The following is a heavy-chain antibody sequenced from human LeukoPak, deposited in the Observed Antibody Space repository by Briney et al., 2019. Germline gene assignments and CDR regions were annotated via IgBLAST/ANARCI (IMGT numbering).Heavy chain of an antibody. J-gene: IGHJ4*02. CDR3: ARDDPGDQYYFDY. CDR1: GFTFSTYG. CDR2: IWYDGSNK. Sequence: GGSLRLSCAASGFTFSTYGMHWVRQSPGKGLEWMAIIWYDGSNKYYADSVKGRFTISRDNSKNTLYLQMNSLRAEDTAAYYCARDDPGDQYYFDYWGQGTLVTVSS. V-gene: IGHV3-33*01. D-gene: IGHD3-10*01.